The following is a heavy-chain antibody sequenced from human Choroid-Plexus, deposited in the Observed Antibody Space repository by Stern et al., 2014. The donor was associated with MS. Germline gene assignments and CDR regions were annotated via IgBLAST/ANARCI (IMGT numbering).Heavy chain of an antibody. Sequence: VQLVQSGAEVTKPGASVKVSCKTSGYIFTGYYIHWVRQAPGQGLEWMEWINPNTGGTKYAQKFQGRVTMSRDTSISTAYVELSSLTSDDTAVYYCARDQRGITIFGVVTDYYYLGMDVWGQGTTVTVSS. CDR3: ARDQRGITIFGVVTDYYYLGMDV. CDR1: GYIFTGYY. CDR2: INPNTGGT. D-gene: IGHD3-3*01. V-gene: IGHV1-2*02. J-gene: IGHJ6*02.